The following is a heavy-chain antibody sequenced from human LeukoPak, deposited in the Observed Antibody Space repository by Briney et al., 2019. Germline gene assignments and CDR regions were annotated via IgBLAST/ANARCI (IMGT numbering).Heavy chain of an antibody. J-gene: IGHJ4*02. CDR2: IYYSGST. D-gene: IGHD3-22*01. CDR3: ASQDTSGYYIFVY. Sequence: SETLSLTCTVSGGSISSSSYYWGWIRQPPGRGLEWIGSIYYSGSTYYNPSLRSRVTISVDTSKNQFSLKLSSVTAADTAVYYCASQDTSGYYIFVYWGQGTLVTVSS. CDR1: GGSISSSSYY. V-gene: IGHV4-39*01.